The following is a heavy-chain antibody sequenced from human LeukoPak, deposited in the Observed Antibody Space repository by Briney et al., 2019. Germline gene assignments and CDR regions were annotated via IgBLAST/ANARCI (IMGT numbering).Heavy chain of an antibody. CDR1: GFTFSSYA. J-gene: IGHJ4*02. V-gene: IGHV3-23*01. CDR2: ISGSDGST. CDR3: AKDRHCSSISCYRGYFDY. D-gene: IGHD2-2*01. Sequence: GGSLRLSCAASGFTFSSYAMNWVRQAPGKGLEWVSVISGSDGSTYYADSVKGRFTISRDNSRNTLYVQMNSLTAEDTAVYYCAKDRHCSSISCYRGYFDYWGQGTLVTVPS.